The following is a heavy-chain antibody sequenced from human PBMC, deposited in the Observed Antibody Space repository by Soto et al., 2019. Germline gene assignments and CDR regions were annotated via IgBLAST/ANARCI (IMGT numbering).Heavy chain of an antibody. CDR2: ITTGNDYI. Sequence: GGSLRLSCVASGFTLSSFSMSWIRQTPGKGLEWVSSITTGNDYISYADSVKGRFTISRDNAKNSLFLQMNSLKADDTALYFCARDSYSSLFDSWGQGTLVTVSS. CDR1: GFTLSSFS. V-gene: IGHV3-21*01. CDR3: ARDSYSSLFDS. J-gene: IGHJ5*01. D-gene: IGHD6-19*01.